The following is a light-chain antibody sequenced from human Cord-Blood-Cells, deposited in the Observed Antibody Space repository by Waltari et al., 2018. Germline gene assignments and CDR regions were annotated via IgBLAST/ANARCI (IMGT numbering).Light chain of an antibody. CDR2: KAS. CDR1: QSISSW. CDR3: QQYNSYPYT. J-gene: IGKJ2*01. V-gene: IGKV1-5*03. Sequence: DIQMTQSPSTLSASVGDRVTITCRASQSISSWLAWYQQKPGKAPKLLIYKASSLESGVPSRFSGSGSGTEFTLTISSMQPDDFATYYCQQYNSYPYTFGQGTKLEIK.